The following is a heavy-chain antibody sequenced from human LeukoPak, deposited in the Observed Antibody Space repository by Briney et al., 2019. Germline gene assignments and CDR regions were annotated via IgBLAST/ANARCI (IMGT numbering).Heavy chain of an antibody. D-gene: IGHD4-11*01. Sequence: PSETLSLTCAVYSGSFSGYYWSWIRQPPGKGLEWIGEINHSGSTNYNPSLKSRVTISIDTSKNQFTLKLSSVTAADTAVYYCARAYYSNIYYYYYYLDVWGKGTTVTVSS. CDR3: ARAYYSNIYYYYYYLDV. CDR1: SGSFSGYY. V-gene: IGHV4-34*01. J-gene: IGHJ6*03. CDR2: INHSGST.